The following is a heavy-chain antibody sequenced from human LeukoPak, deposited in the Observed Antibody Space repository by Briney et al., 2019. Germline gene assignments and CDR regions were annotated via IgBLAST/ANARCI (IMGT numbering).Heavy chain of an antibody. D-gene: IGHD5-24*01. CDR1: GFTFSSYS. CDR2: ISSSSSYI. J-gene: IGHJ3*02. Sequence: GGSLRLSCAASGFTFSSYSMNRVRQAPGKGLEWVSSISSSSSYIYYADSVKGRFTISRDNAKNSLYLQMNSLRAEDTAVYYCARDADLGTTITGGFDIWGQGTKVTVSS. V-gene: IGHV3-21*01. CDR3: ARDADLGTTITGGFDI.